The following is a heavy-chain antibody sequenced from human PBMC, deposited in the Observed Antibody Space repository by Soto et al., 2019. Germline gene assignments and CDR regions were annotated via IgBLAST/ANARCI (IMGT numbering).Heavy chain of an antibody. V-gene: IGHV3-23*01. CDR2: IRGSGGST. CDR1: GFTFSSYA. J-gene: IGHJ4*02. D-gene: IGHD1-26*01. CDR3: ARRGSGSYYDY. Sequence: EVQLLESGGGLVQPGGSLRLSCAASGFTFSSYAMRWVRQAPGKGLEWVSAIRGSGGSTYYADSVKGRFTISRDNSKNTLYLQMNSLRAEDTAVYYCARRGSGSYYDYWGQGTLGTVSS.